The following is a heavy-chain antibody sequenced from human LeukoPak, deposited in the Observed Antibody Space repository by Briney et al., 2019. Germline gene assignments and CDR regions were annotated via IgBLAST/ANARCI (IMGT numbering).Heavy chain of an antibody. CDR3: ARGMFAFDI. CDR2: MYYSGST. CDR1: GDSVSLYY. D-gene: IGHD3-10*02. Sequence: SETLSLTCTVSGDSVSLYYWSWIRQPPGKGLEWIGNMYYSGSTTYNPSLKSRITLSVDTSKNQFSLKLSSVTAADTAVYCCARGMFAFDIRGQGTMVTVSS. J-gene: IGHJ3*02. V-gene: IGHV4-59*02.